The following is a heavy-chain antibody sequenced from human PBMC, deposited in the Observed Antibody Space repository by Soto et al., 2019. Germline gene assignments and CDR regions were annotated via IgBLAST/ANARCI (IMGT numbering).Heavy chain of an antibody. CDR1: GGTFSSYA. V-gene: IGHV1-69*13. Sequence: GASVKVSCKASGGTFSSYAISWVRQAPGQGLECMRVIIPIFCTPNYAQKFQGRLTITSDESTTTAYMELSSLRSEDTAVYYCARDQYYYDSSGYYPTGWFDPWGQGTLVTVSS. J-gene: IGHJ5*02. D-gene: IGHD3-22*01. CDR3: ARDQYYYDSSGYYPTGWFDP. CDR2: IIPIFCTP.